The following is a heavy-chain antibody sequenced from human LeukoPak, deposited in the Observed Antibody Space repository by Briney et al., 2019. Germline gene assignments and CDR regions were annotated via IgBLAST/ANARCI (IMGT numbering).Heavy chain of an antibody. CDR3: ARGRNYDISEFDC. CDR1: GGSFSDYY. Sequence: PSETLSLTCAVYGGSFSDYYWNWIRQPPGKGLEWIGEINHSGSTNYNPSLTSRVTMSLDASKNQFSLKLTSVTAADTAVYYCARGRNYDISEFDCWGQGTLVTVSS. D-gene: IGHD3-9*01. CDR2: INHSGST. V-gene: IGHV4-34*01. J-gene: IGHJ4*02.